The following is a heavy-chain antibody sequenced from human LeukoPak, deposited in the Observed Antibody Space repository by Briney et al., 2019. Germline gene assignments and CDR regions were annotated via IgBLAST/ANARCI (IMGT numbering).Heavy chain of an antibody. CDR2: IRSKAYGGTT. CDR3: TSRDSGYYYRFFGY. D-gene: IGHD3-22*01. CDR1: GFTFSSYA. J-gene: IGHJ4*02. V-gene: IGHV3-49*04. Sequence: GGSLRLSCAASGFTFSSYAMSWVRQAPGKGLEWVGFIRSKAYGGTTEYAASVKGRFTISRDDSKSIAYLQMNSLKTEDTAVYYCTSRDSGYYYRFFGYWGQGTLVTVSS.